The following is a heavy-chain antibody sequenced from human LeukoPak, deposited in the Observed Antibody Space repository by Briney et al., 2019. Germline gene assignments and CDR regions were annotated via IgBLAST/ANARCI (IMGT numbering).Heavy chain of an antibody. CDR1: GYTFTSYG. CDR2: IIPIFGTA. J-gene: IGHJ4*02. D-gene: IGHD1-26*01. CDR3: ASGAVLIVGATSFDY. Sequence: SVKVSCKASGYTFTSYGISWVRQAPGQGLEWMGGIIPIFGTANYAQKFQGRVTITADESTSTAYMELSSLRSEDTAVYYCASGAVLIVGATSFDYWGQGTLVTVSS. V-gene: IGHV1-69*13.